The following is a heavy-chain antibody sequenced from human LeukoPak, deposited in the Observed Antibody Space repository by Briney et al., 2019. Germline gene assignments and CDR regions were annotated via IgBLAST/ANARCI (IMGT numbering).Heavy chain of an antibody. V-gene: IGHV4-4*07. Sequence: SETLSLTCTVSGDSHSSYFWSWIRQPAGKELEWIGRVLPTGTTYFNPSLASRVTMSVDTSKNQISLRLRSVIAADTAVYYCARERHISSDAFDIWGQGTMVIVSS. CDR3: ARERHISSDAFDI. J-gene: IGHJ3*02. D-gene: IGHD2-21*01. CDR2: VLPTGTT. CDR1: GDSHSSYF.